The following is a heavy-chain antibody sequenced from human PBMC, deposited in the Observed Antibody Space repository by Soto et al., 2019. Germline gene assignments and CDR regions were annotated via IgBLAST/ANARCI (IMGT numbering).Heavy chain of an antibody. CDR3: ARDPGYCSGGSCYDGDYFDY. Sequence: ASVKVSCKASGGTFSSYTISWVRQAPGQGLEWMGRIIPILGIANYAQKFQGRVTITADKSTSTAYMELSSLRSEDTAVYYCARDPGYCSGGSCYDGDYFDYWGQGTLVTVSS. V-gene: IGHV1-69*04. J-gene: IGHJ4*02. D-gene: IGHD2-15*01. CDR1: GGTFSSYT. CDR2: IIPILGIA.